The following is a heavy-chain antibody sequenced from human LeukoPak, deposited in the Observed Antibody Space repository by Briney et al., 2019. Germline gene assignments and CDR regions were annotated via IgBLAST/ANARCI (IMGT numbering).Heavy chain of an antibody. D-gene: IGHD1-26*01. Sequence: SETLSLTCTVSGYSISSGYYWGWIRQPPGKGLEWIGSIYHSGSTYYNPSLKSRVTISVDTSKNQFSLKLSSVTAADTAVYYCARDWGSYYAYWGQGTLVTVSS. V-gene: IGHV4-38-2*02. CDR1: GYSISSGYY. CDR3: ARDWGSYYAY. CDR2: IYHSGST. J-gene: IGHJ4*02.